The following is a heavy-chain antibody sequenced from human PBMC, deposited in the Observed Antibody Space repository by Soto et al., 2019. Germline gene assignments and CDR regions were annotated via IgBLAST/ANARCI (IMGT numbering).Heavy chain of an antibody. Sequence: EVQLVESGGGLVQPGGSLRLSCTGSGFTFSSYWMTWVRQAPGKGLEWVANIKQDGSEKYYVDSVRGRFTTSRDNARNSLYLQINSLRAEDTAVYYCARAPSIGVADWFDPWGQGTLVTVSS. D-gene: IGHD6-19*01. CDR2: IKQDGSEK. V-gene: IGHV3-7*01. J-gene: IGHJ5*02. CDR3: ARAPSIGVADWFDP. CDR1: GFTFSSYW.